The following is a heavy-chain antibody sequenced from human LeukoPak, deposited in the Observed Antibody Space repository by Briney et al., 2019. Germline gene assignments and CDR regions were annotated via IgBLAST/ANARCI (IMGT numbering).Heavy chain of an antibody. Sequence: PSETLSLTCTVSGGSISSSSYYWGWIRQPPGKGLEWIGSIYYSGSTYYNPSLKSRVTISVDTSKNQFSLKLSSVTAADTAVYYCARDTENYDFWSGYYRRDAFDIWGQGTMVTVSS. J-gene: IGHJ3*02. CDR3: ARDTENYDFWSGYYRRDAFDI. V-gene: IGHV4-39*07. CDR1: GGSISSSSYY. D-gene: IGHD3-3*01. CDR2: IYYSGST.